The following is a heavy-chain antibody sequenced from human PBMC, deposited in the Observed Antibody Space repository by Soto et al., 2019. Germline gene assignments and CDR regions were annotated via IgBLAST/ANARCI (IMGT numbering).Heavy chain of an antibody. CDR1: GFTFSSYA. D-gene: IGHD3-10*01. J-gene: IGHJ4*02. CDR3: ASGITMFRTPDY. Sequence: QVQLVESGGGVVQPGRSLRLSCAASGFTFSSYAMHWVRQAPGKGLEWVAVISYDGSNTYYADSVKGRFTISRDNSKNPLYLQLNSLRAEDTDVYYCASGITMFRTPDYWGQGTLVTVSS. V-gene: IGHV3-30-3*01. CDR2: ISYDGSNT.